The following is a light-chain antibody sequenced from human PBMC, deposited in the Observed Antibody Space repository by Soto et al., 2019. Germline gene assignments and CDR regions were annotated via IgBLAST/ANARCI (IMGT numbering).Light chain of an antibody. J-gene: IGKJ4*02. CDR3: QQCGGSPLT. CDR2: GAS. Sequence: EIVLTQSPGTLSLSPGERATLSCRASQSVSSSFLAWYQQKRDHAPMLLVYGASSSATGTPDRFSGSGSGTDFKISISSLEPEDVAVYYCQQCGGSPLTCGGGTKLEIK. CDR1: QSVSSSF. V-gene: IGKV3-20*01.